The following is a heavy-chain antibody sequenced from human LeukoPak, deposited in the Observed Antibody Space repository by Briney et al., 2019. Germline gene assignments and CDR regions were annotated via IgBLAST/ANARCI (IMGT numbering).Heavy chain of an antibody. CDR2: NSAYNGNT. CDR1: GYTFTSYG. Sequence: ASVKVSCKASGYTFTSYGISWVRQAPGQGLEWMGWNSAYNGNTNYAQKLQGRVTMTTDTSTSTAYMELRSLRSDDTAVYYCARDSGDCGGDCYYSPDAFDIWGQGTMVTVSS. CDR3: ARDSGDCGGDCYYSPDAFDI. D-gene: IGHD2-21*01. V-gene: IGHV1-18*01. J-gene: IGHJ3*02.